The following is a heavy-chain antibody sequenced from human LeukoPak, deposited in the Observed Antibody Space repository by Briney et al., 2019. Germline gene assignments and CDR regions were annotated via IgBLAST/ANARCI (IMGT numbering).Heavy chain of an antibody. CDR2: IYYSGST. J-gene: IGHJ4*02. CDR1: GGSISSNY. CDR3: AGSLGSGSGDY. D-gene: IGHD3-10*01. Sequence: PSETLSLTCTVSGGSISSNYWSWIRQPPGKGLEWIGYIYYSGSTNYNPSLKSRVTISVDTSKNQFSLKLSSVTAADTAVYYCAGSLGSGSGDYWGQGTLVTVSS. V-gene: IGHV4-59*01.